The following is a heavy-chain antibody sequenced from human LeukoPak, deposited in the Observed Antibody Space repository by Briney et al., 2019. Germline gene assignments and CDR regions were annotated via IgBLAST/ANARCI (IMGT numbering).Heavy chain of an antibody. D-gene: IGHD1-26*01. CDR2: INHSGST. V-gene: IGHV4-34*01. CDR3: ARGIVGATDFDY. J-gene: IGHJ4*02. CDR1: GGSFSGYY. Sequence: SETLSLTCAVYGGSFSGYYWSWIRQPPGKGLEWIGEINHSGSTNYNPSLKSRVTVSVDTSKNQFSLKLSSVTAADTAVYYCARGIVGATDFDYWGQGTLVTVSS.